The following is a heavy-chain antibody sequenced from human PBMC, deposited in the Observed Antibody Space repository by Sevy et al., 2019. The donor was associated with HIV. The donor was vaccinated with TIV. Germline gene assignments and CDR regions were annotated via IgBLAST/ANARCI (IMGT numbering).Heavy chain of an antibody. J-gene: IGHJ3*02. V-gene: IGHV3-21*01. CDR2: ISGISNYI. Sequence: GGSLRLSCAASGFTLSSYSMNWVRQAPGKGLEWVSSISGISNYIYYADSMKGRFTVSRDNARNSLYLQMNSLRAEDTAVYYCARNNCSITNCYMGDVFDIWGQGTMVTVSS. CDR1: GFTLSSYS. D-gene: IGHD2-2*02. CDR3: ARNNCSITNCYMGDVFDI.